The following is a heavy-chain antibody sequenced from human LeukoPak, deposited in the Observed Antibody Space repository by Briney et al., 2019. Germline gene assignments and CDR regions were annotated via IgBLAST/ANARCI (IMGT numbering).Heavy chain of an antibody. V-gene: IGHV3-23*01. CDR3: ATLDSSGYPPSGFDY. Sequence: GGSLRLSCAASGFTFSSYAMSWVRQAPGKGLEWVSAISGSGGSTYYADSVRGRFTISRDNSKNTLYLQMNSLRAEDTAVYYCATLDSSGYPPSGFDYWGQGTLVTVSS. CDR1: GFTFSSYA. CDR2: ISGSGGST. D-gene: IGHD3-22*01. J-gene: IGHJ4*02.